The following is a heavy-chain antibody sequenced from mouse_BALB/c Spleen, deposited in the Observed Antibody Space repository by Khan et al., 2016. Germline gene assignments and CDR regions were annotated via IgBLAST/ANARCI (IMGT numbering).Heavy chain of an antibody. V-gene: IGHV1-9*01. J-gene: IGHJ2*01. CDR1: GYTFSSYW. CDR2: ILPGSGST. Sequence: QVQLQQSGAELMKPGASVKISCKATGYTFSSYWIEWVKQRPGHGLEWIGEILPGSGSTNYNEKFRGKATFTADTSSNTAYMPLSSLTSEDSSVHSFAGTDRRESIDYWGQGTTLTVSS. CDR3: AGTDRRESIDY.